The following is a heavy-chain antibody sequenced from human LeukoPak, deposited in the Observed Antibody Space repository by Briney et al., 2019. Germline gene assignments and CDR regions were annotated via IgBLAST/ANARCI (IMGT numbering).Heavy chain of an antibody. V-gene: IGHV4-59*01. CDR2: IHFSGNT. CDR1: GDSISSYY. D-gene: IGHD3-10*01. Sequence: SETLTLTCTVSGDSISSYYWNWIRQPPGKGLEWIGHIHFSGNTNYNPSLKSRVTISLDSANNQFSLRLISVTAADTAVYYFARRVQMSSASATSDTWLDPWGQGTLVSVSP. CDR3: ARRVQMSSASATSDTWLDP. J-gene: IGHJ5*02.